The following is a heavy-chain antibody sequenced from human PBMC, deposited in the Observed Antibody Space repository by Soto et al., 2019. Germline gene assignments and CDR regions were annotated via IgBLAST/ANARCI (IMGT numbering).Heavy chain of an antibody. CDR3: ARDREYYYDSSGYRAFDI. CDR1: GGTFSSYA. V-gene: IGHV1-69*01. J-gene: IGHJ3*02. CDR2: IIPIFGTA. D-gene: IGHD3-22*01. Sequence: ASVKVSCKASGGTFSSYAISWVRQAPGQGLEWMGGIIPIFGTANYAQKFQGRVTITADESTSTAYMELSSLRSEDTAVYYCARDREYYYDSSGYRAFDIWGQGTMVTVSS.